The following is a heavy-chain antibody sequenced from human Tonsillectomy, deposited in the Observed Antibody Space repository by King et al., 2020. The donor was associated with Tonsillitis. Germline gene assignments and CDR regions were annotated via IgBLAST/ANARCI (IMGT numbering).Heavy chain of an antibody. D-gene: IGHD3-22*01. V-gene: IGHV4-30-4*07. J-gene: IGHJ6*01. CDR1: GGSINSGGYS. CDR2: IYYSGST. CDR3: ARLXDXXGYQPTTPYMXV. Sequence: QLQESGPGLVKPSQTLSLTCAVSGGSINSGGYSWSWIRQPPGKGLEWIGYIYYSGSTYYNPSVKSRVTISVNTSKNQLSLNLSSVTAADTAVYYCARLXDXXGYQPTTPYMXVWGQXTTVTV.